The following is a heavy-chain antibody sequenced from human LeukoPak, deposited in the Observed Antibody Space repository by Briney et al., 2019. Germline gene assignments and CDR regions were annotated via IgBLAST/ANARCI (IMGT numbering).Heavy chain of an antibody. Sequence: GWINPNSGGTNYAQKFQGWVTMTRDTSISTAYMELSSLRSEDTAVYYCARGHYDILTGYPYWGQGTLVTVSS. D-gene: IGHD3-9*01. CDR3: ARGHYDILTGYPY. CDR2: INPNSGGT. J-gene: IGHJ4*02. V-gene: IGHV1-2*04.